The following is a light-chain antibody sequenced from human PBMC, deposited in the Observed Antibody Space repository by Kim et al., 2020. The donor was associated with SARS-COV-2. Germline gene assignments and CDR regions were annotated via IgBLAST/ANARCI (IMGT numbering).Light chain of an antibody. CDR2: DDS. Sequence: QSNAISSCSASSYVVGYNYVSWYQQHPGKAPKLLIYDDSKRPSGIPDRFSGSKSGNSASLSITGLQAGDEADYYCSSYASSLTSVFGGGTQLTVL. J-gene: IGLJ3*02. V-gene: IGLV2-14*04. CDR1: SSYVVGYNY. CDR3: SSYASSLTSV.